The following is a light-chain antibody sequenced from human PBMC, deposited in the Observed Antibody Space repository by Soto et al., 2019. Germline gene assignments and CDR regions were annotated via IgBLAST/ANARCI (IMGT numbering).Light chain of an antibody. Sequence: EIVMTQSPATLSVSPGERATLSCRARQSVSSRLAWYQQKPGQAPRRLIYDATTRATGVPARFSGSGSGTEFTLTISSLQSEDFAVYYCQQYNNWPPKYTFGQGTKLEIK. CDR2: DAT. V-gene: IGKV3-15*01. J-gene: IGKJ2*01. CDR3: QQYNNWPPKYT. CDR1: QSVSSR.